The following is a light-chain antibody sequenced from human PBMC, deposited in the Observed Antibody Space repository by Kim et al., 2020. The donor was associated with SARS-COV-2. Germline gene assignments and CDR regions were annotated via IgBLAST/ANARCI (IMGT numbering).Light chain of an antibody. CDR2: DAS. CDR1: QSVSTY. CDR3: QQRSNWPRNT. J-gene: IGKJ5*01. V-gene: IGKV3-11*01. Sequence: SPGENATLSCRASQSVSTYVAWYQQKPGQAPRLLIYDASNRATGIPARFSGSGSGTDFTLTISSLEAEDSAVYYCQQRSNWPRNTFGQGTRLEIK.